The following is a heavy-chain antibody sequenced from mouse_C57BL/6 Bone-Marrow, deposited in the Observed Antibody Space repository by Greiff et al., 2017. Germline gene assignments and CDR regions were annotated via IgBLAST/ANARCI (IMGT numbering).Heavy chain of an antibody. D-gene: IGHD2-3*01. CDR2: IDPSDSYT. CDR3: ASGHDGYGGLAY. J-gene: IGHJ3*01. V-gene: IGHV1-69*01. CDR1: GYTFTSYW. Sequence: VQLQQPGAELVMPGASVKLSCKASGYTFTSYWMHWVKQRPGQGLEWIGEIDPSDSYTNYNQKLKGKSTLTIDKSSSTAYMQLSSLTSEDSAVYYCASGHDGYGGLAYWGQGTLVTVSA.